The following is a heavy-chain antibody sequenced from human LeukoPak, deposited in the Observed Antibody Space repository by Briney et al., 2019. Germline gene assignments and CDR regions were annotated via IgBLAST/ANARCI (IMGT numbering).Heavy chain of an antibody. CDR3: ARHGYINSVDY. CDR2: IYGSGST. CDR1: GDSISSYY. V-gene: IGHV4-59*08. J-gene: IGHJ4*02. Sequence: SETLSLTCTVSGDSISSYYWSWIREPPGKGLEWIGYIYGSGSTNYNPSLKSQVTISVDTSKNQLSLEVRSVTAADTAVYFCARHGYINSVDYWGQGTLVTVS. D-gene: IGHD4-11*01.